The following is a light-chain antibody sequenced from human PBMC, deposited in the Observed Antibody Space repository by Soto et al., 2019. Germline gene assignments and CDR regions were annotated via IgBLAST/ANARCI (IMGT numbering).Light chain of an antibody. V-gene: IGLV1-44*01. CDR3: AAWDDSLNGYV. CDR1: SSNIGTNA. Sequence: QSVLTQPHSASGTPGQRVTISCSGGSSNIGTNAVNWYQQLPGTAPKLRIYNNNQRPSGVPDRFSGSKSGTSASLAISGLQSEDEDDYYCAAWDDSLNGYVFGTGTKLTVL. CDR2: NNN. J-gene: IGLJ1*01.